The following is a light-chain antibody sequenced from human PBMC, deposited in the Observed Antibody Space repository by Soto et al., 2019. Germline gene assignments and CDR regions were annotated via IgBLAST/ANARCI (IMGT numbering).Light chain of an antibody. J-gene: IGLJ2*01. CDR2: DVS. Sequence: QSALTQPASVSGSPGQSITISCTGTSSDVGGYNYVSWYQQHPGKAPKRMIYDVSNRPSGISNRFSGSKSGNTASLTISGLQAEDEADYYCTSYTSSNTVVFGGGTKLTVL. V-gene: IGLV2-14*01. CDR1: SSDVGGYNY. CDR3: TSYTSSNTVV.